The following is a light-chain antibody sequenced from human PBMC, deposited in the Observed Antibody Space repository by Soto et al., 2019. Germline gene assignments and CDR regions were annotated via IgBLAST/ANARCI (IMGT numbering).Light chain of an antibody. CDR2: GAS. Sequence: EIVMTQSPATLSVSPGERATLSCRASESVSANLAWYQHKPGQSPTLLIIGASTRATGIPARFRGSGSGTEFTLTISSLQSEDFAVYYCQQYNNWPRTFGQGTKVEI. J-gene: IGKJ1*01. V-gene: IGKV3-15*01. CDR1: ESVSAN. CDR3: QQYNNWPRT.